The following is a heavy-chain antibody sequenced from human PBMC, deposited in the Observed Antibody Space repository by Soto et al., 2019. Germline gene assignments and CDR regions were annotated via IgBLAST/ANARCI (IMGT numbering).Heavy chain of an antibody. V-gene: IGHV3-11*06. CDR1: GFTFSDYY. J-gene: IGHJ6*02. CDR2: ISSSSSYT. CDR3: ARGGAARLRDYYYGMDV. D-gene: IGHD6-25*01. Sequence: PRLSCVASGFTFSDYYMSWIRQAPGKGLEWVSYISSSSSYTKYADSVKGRLTISRDNAKNSLYLQMNSLRAEDTAVYYCARGGAARLRDYYYGMDVWGQGATVTVSS.